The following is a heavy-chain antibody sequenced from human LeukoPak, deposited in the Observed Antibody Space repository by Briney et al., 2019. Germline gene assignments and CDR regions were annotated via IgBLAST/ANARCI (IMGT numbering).Heavy chain of an antibody. CDR2: ISYDGSNK. D-gene: IGHD3-3*01. CDR1: GFTFSSYA. Sequence: PGGSLRLSCAASGFTFSSYAMHWVRQAPGKGLEWVAVISYDGSNKYYADSVKGRFTMSRDNSKDTLYLQMNSLRAEDTAVYYCARDGVLRFLEWWFDYWGQGTLVTVSS. V-gene: IGHV3-30-3*01. J-gene: IGHJ4*02. CDR3: ARDGVLRFLEWWFDY.